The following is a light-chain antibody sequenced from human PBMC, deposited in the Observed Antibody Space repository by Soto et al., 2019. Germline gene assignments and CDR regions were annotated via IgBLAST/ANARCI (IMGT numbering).Light chain of an antibody. V-gene: IGKV1D-12*01. CDR3: QQSNSFPLVT. Sequence: DIQMTQSPSSVSASVGDRVTITCRASQGISDWLAWYQQKPGRAPKLLIYTTSTLQTGVPSRFSGSGSGTDFTLTISSLQPEDFVTYYCQQSNSFPLVTFGQGTRLEIK. J-gene: IGKJ5*01. CDR1: QGISDW. CDR2: TTS.